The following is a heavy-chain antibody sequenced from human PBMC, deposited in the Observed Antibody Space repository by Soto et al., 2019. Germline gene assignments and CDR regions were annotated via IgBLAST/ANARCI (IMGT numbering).Heavy chain of an antibody. CDR1: SVSNAW. D-gene: IGHD3-10*01. CDR3: STDPPPYYYGSGDRYFDY. J-gene: IGHJ4*02. CDR2: IKSKADGGTT. V-gene: IGHV3-15*07. Sequence: SVSNAWMNWVRQAPGKGLEWVGRIKSKADGGTTDYPAPVKGRFTISRDDSKNTLYLQMNSLKTEDTAVYYCSTDPPPYYYGSGDRYFDYWGQGTLVTVSS.